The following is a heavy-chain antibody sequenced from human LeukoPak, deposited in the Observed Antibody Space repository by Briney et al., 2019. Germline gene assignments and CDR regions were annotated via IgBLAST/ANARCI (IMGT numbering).Heavy chain of an antibody. CDR3: ARVWVAAYSSSSLDY. V-gene: IGHV3-20*04. D-gene: IGHD6-6*01. J-gene: IGHJ4*02. Sequence: GGSLRISCAASGFPFDDYGMVWVRQAPGKGLEWVSGINWNGGSTGYADSVKGRFTISRDNAKNSLYLQMNSLRAEDTALYYCARVWVAAYSSSSLDYWGQGTLVTVSS. CDR2: INWNGGST. CDR1: GFPFDDYG.